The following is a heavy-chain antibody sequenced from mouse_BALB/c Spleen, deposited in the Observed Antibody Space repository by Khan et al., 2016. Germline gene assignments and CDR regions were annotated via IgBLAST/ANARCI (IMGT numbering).Heavy chain of an antibody. CDR1: GFSLTTYG. CDR2: IWPGGST. CDR3: ARVQYGNYDYFDY. J-gene: IGHJ2*01. D-gene: IGHD2-10*02. V-gene: IGHV2-9*02. Sequence: QVQLKESGPGLVAPSQSLSITCTVSGFSLTTYGVHWVRQPPGKGLKWLGVIWPGGSTNSNSALMSRLSISKDNSKSQVFLKMNSLQTDDTAIYYCARVQYGNYDYFDYWGQGTTLTVSS.